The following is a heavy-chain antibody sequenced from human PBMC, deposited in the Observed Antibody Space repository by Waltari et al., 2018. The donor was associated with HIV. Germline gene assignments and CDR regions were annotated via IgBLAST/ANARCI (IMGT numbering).Heavy chain of an antibody. CDR1: GGTFSSSA. CDR2: IIPIFGTA. J-gene: IGHJ6*02. D-gene: IGHD6-19*01. V-gene: IGHV1-69*01. CDR3: ALSNSLAVTHYYYYGMDV. Sequence: QVQLVQSGAEVKKPGSSVKVSCKASGGTFSSSAISWVRQATGQGLEWMGGIIPIFGTANYAQKFQGRVTITADESTSTAYMELSSLRSEDTAVYYCALSNSLAVTHYYYYGMDVWGQGTTVTVSS.